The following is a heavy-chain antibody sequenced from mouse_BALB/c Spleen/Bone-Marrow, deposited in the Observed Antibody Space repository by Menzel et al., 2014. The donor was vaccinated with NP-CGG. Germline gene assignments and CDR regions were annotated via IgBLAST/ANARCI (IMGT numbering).Heavy chain of an antibody. CDR1: EFTFSSYG. CDR2: INSNGGST. CDR3: ARDMITTRGFAY. V-gene: IGHV5-6-3*01. J-gene: IGHJ3*01. Sequence: EVKLVESGGGLVQPGGSLKLSCAASEFTFSSYGMSWVRQTPDKRLELVATINSNGGSTYYPDSVKGRFTISRDNAKNTLYLQMSSLKSEDTAMYYCARDMITTRGFAYWGQGTLVTVSA. D-gene: IGHD2-4*01.